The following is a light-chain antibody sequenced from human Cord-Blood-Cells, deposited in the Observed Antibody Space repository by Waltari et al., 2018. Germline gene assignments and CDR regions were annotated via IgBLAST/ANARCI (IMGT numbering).Light chain of an antibody. CDR2: EVS. V-gene: IGLV2-23*02. J-gene: IGLJ1*01. CDR1: SSHVGSYNI. Sequence: SALTQPASVSGSPGQSLTTSCTGTSSHVGSYNIVSWYQKHPGNAPKLTIYEVSKRPSGVSNRCSGSKSGNTASLTISGLQAEDEADYYCCSYAGSSTFVFGTGTKVTVL. CDR3: CSYAGSSTFV.